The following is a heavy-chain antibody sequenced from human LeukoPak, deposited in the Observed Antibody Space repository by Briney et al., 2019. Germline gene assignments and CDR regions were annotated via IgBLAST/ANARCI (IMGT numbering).Heavy chain of an antibody. CDR2: IYTSGST. V-gene: IGHV4-4*07. Sequence: PSETLSLTCTVSGGSISSYYWSWIRQPAGKGLEWIGRIYTSGSTNYNPSLKSRVTMSVDTSKNQFSLKLSSVTAADTAVYYCATFPQYYYDSSGLGNYWGQGTLVTVSS. CDR1: GGSISSYY. J-gene: IGHJ4*02. D-gene: IGHD3-22*01. CDR3: ATFPQYYYDSSGLGNY.